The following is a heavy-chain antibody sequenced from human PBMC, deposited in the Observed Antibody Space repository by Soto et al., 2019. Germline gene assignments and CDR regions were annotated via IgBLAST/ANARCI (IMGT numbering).Heavy chain of an antibody. CDR1: GFTFSIYW. D-gene: IGHD2-2*01. Sequence: QVQLVQSGAEVKKPGASVKVSCKASGFTFSIYWMHWVRQAPGQGLEWMGVINPGGDITIYAENFQGRATMTRDRSTTTGYMELRSLRFEDTAVYYCARDSSNTLLGVPFWWFDPWGQGTLVTVSS. J-gene: IGHJ5*02. V-gene: IGHV1-46*01. CDR3: ARDSSNTLLGVPFWWFDP. CDR2: INPGGDIT.